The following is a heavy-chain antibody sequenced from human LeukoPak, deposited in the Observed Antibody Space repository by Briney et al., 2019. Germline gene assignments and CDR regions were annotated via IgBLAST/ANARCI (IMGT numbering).Heavy chain of an antibody. Sequence: ASVKVSCKASGYTFTSHGISWVRQAPGQGLEWMGWISAYNGNTNYAQKLQGRVTMTTDTSTSTAYMELRSLRSDDTAVYYCARDFRPIAAAGMFRWFDPWGQGTLVTVSS. V-gene: IGHV1-18*01. D-gene: IGHD6-13*01. CDR3: ARDFRPIAAAGMFRWFDP. CDR1: GYTFTSHG. J-gene: IGHJ5*02. CDR2: ISAYNGNT.